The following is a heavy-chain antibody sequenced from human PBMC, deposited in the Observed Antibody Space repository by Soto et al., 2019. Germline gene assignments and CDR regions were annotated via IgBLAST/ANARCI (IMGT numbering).Heavy chain of an antibody. Sequence: SETLSLTCAVSGGSISSGGYSWSWILQPPGKGLEWIGYIYHSGSTYYNPSLKSRVTISVDRSKNQFSLKLSSVTAADTAVYYCASGIAAAGLAFDIWGQGTMVTVSS. V-gene: IGHV4-30-2*01. D-gene: IGHD6-13*01. CDR2: IYHSGST. CDR1: GGSISSGGYS. J-gene: IGHJ3*02. CDR3: ASGIAAAGLAFDI.